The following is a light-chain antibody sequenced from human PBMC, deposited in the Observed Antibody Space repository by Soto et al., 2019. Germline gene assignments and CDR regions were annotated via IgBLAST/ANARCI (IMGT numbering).Light chain of an antibody. CDR2: EVA. J-gene: IGLJ1*01. V-gene: IGLV2-14*01. CDR3: SAFGGSGF. Sequence: QSALTQPDSVSGSPGQSIAISCTGTSSDLGRYNHVSWYQQHPGKAPKLVIYEVANRPSGVSNRFSGSKSGNTASLIITGLQADDEADYYCSAFGGSGFFGTGTKVTVL. CDR1: SSDLGRYNH.